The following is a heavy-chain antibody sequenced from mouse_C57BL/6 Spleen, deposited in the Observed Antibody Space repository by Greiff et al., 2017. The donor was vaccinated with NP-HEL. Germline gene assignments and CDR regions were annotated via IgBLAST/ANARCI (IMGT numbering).Heavy chain of an antibody. CDR3: AREDNYWFAY. D-gene: IGHD1-3*01. J-gene: IGHJ3*01. Sequence: EVMLVESGGGLVKPGGSLKLSCAASGFTFSSYAMSWVRQTPEKRLEWVATISDGGSYTYYPDNVKGRFTISRDNAKNNLYLQMSHLKSEDTAMYYCAREDNYWFAYWGQGTLVTVSA. CDR1: GFTFSSYA. CDR2: ISDGGSYT. V-gene: IGHV5-4*01.